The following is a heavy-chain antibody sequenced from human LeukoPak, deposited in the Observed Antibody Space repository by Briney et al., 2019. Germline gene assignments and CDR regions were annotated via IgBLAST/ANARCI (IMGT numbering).Heavy chain of an antibody. V-gene: IGHV4-30-4*08. CDR1: GGSISSGDYY. Sequence: PSRTLSLTCTVSGGSISSGDYYWSWIRQPPGKGLEWIGYIYYSGSTYYNPSLQSRVTISVDTSKNQFSLKLSSVTAADTAVYYCAREREWLFERYFDYWGQGTLVTVSS. D-gene: IGHD3-3*01. CDR3: AREREWLFERYFDY. J-gene: IGHJ4*02. CDR2: IYYSGST.